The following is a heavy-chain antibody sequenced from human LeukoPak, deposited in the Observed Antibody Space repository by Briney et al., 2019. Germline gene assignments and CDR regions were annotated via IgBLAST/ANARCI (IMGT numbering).Heavy chain of an antibody. CDR3: ALNYGGNPYYFDY. V-gene: IGHV1-69*05. Sequence: GASVKVSCKASGGTFSSYAISWVRQAPGQGLEWMGGIIPIFGTANYAQKFQGRVTITTDESTSTAYMELSSLRSEDTAVYYCALNYGGNPYYFDYWGQGTLVTVSS. CDR2: IIPIFGTA. J-gene: IGHJ4*02. CDR1: GGTFSSYA. D-gene: IGHD4-23*01.